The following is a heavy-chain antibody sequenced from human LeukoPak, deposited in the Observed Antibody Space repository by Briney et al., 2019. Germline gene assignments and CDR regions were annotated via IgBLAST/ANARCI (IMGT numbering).Heavy chain of an antibody. D-gene: IGHD3-22*01. CDR2: IRSSTTYV. CDR1: EFTFSNYN. V-gene: IGHV3-21*01. CDR3: ARDSLTMIVGRQKRGLDY. Sequence: GGSLRLSCAAPEFTFSNYNMNWVRQAPGKGLEWVSSIRSSTTYVYYADSVKGRFTISRDNAKNSLYLQMNSLRAEDTAVYYCARDSLTMIVGRQKRGLDYWGQGTLVTVSS. J-gene: IGHJ4*02.